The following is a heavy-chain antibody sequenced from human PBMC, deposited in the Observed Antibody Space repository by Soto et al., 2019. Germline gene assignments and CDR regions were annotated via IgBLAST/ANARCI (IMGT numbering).Heavy chain of an antibody. Sequence: GGSLRLSCAAAGFTVSGNCMTWVRQAPGKGLEWVSILYSGGPTYYADSVKGRFTISRDNSKNTLYLQINSLRAEDTAVYYCARGEEGSSWNEYFQHWGQGTLVTVSS. CDR2: LYSGGPT. V-gene: IGHV3-53*01. CDR3: ARGEEGSSWNEYFQH. D-gene: IGHD6-13*01. J-gene: IGHJ1*01. CDR1: GFTVSGNC.